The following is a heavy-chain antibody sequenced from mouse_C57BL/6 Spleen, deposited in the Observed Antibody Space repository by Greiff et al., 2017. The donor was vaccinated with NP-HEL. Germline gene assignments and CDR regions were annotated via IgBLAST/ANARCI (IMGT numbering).Heavy chain of an antibody. CDR1: GYTFTSYW. CDR3: ARSVTTVVANYAMDY. J-gene: IGHJ4*01. CDR2: IDPSDSYT. Sequence: QVQLQQPGAELVMPGASVKLSCKASGYTFTSYWMHWVKQRPGQGLEWIGEIDPSDSYTNYNQKFKGKSTLTVAKSYSTAYMQLSSLTSEDSAVYYCARSVTTVVANYAMDYWGQGTSVTVSS. V-gene: IGHV1-69*01. D-gene: IGHD1-1*01.